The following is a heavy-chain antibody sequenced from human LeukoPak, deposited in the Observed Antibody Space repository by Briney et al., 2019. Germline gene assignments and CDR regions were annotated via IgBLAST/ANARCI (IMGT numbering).Heavy chain of an antibody. Sequence: GGSLRLSCAASGFTFSSYSMNWVRQAPGKGLEWVSSISSSSSYIYYADSVKGRFTISRDNAKNSLYLQMNSLRAEDAAVYYCATDQAGGLDSWGQGTLVTVSS. V-gene: IGHV3-21*01. D-gene: IGHD3-10*01. CDR3: ATDQAGGLDS. CDR2: ISSSSSYI. CDR1: GFTFSSYS. J-gene: IGHJ4*02.